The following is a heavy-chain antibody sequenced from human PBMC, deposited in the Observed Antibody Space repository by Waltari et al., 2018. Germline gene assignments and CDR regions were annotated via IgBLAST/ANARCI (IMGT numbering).Heavy chain of an antibody. Sequence: DVQLVETGGGLSQPGESLRLSCVASWFTGSDKYMDWVRQVQGKGVEWVSVLYSGGASTYVDSVRGRFTITRDDSKNILFLQMNNLRADDSAVYYCATKMGTGAGYLDLWGRGTLVTVSS. J-gene: IGHJ2*01. V-gene: IGHV3-53*02. CDR1: WFTGSDKY. D-gene: IGHD1-1*01. CDR2: LYSGGAS. CDR3: ATKMGTGAGYLDL.